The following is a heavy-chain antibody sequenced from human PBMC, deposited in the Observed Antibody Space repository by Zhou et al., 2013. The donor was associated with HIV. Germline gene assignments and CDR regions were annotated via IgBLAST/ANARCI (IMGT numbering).Heavy chain of an antibody. Sequence: QVQLQESGPGLVKPSETLSLTCTVSGGSISSYYWSWIRQPAGKGLEWIGRIYTSGSTNYNPSLKSRVTMSVDTSKNQFSLKLDSVTAADTAVYYCARDWIYGDHYYYYMDVWGKGPRSPSP. CDR2: IYTSGST. CDR3: ARDWIYGDHYYYYMDV. V-gene: IGHV4-4*07. CDR1: GGSISSYY. J-gene: IGHJ6*03. D-gene: IGHD4-17*01.